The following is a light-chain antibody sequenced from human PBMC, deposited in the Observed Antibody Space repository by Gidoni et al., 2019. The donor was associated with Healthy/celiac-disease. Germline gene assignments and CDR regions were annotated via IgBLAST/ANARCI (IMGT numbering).Light chain of an antibody. CDR1: QDISNY. V-gene: IGKV1-33*01. CDR2: DAS. J-gene: IGKJ5*01. CDR3: QQYDSLPLT. Sequence: DIQMTQSPSSLSASVGDRVTITCQASQDISNYLNWYQQKPGKAPKLLIYDASSLETGVPSRFSGSGSGTDFTFTISSLQPEDIATYYCQQYDSLPLTFGQGTRLEIK.